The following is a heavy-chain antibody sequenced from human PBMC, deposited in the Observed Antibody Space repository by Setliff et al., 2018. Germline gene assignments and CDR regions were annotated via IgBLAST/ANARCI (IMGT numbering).Heavy chain of an antibody. CDR2: INPKTGNT. J-gene: IGHJ4*02. V-gene: IGHV1-46*03. Sequence: ASVKVSCKASGYTFSTQYIHWVRQGPGQGLEWMGIINPKTGNTVYAQKFQGRVTMTRDTSTSTVYMELSSQRSEDTAMYYCTRSFGDVVGITWGHCFDHWGQGTLVTVSS. CDR3: TRSFGDVVGITWGHCFDH. D-gene: IGHD3-22*01. CDR1: GYTFSTQY.